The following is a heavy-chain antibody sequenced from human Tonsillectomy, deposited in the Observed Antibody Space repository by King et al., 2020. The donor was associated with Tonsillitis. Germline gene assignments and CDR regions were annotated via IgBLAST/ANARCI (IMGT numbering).Heavy chain of an antibody. D-gene: IGHD3-3*01. CDR1: GGSISRYY. CDR2: IYSSGST. J-gene: IGHJ4*02. V-gene: IGHV4-4*07. Sequence: QLQLQESGPELVKPSETLSLTCTVSGGSISRYYWSWIRQPAGKGLEWIGRIYSSGSTNYSPSLKSRVTMSVDTSKNQFSLKLSSVTAADTAVYYCAKTYFDSWSGYSWFDYWGQGTLVTVSS. CDR3: AKTYFDSWSGYSWFDY.